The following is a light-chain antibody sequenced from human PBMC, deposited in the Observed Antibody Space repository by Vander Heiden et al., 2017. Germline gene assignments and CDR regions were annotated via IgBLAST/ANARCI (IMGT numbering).Light chain of an antibody. CDR1: SPDIGNNY. Sequence: QSVLTQPPSLSAAPGQKVTISGSGRSPDIGNNYVSWYQQLPGTAHKRRIVENNKRPSGIPDRVSGSRSGTYATLGITGLQTGDEAEYDGGTWGSNLSASVFGTGTKVTVL. CDR3: GTWGSNLSASV. V-gene: IGLV1-51*01. CDR2: ENN. J-gene: IGLJ1*01.